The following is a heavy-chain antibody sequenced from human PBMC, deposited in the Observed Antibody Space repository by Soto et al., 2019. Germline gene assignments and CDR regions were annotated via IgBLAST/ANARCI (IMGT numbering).Heavy chain of an antibody. CDR3: AKSTWEGLNYYYYMDV. Sequence: GGSLRLSCAASGFTFSSYAMSWVRQAPGKGLEWVSAISGSGGSTYYADSVKGRFTISRDNSKNTLYLQMNSLRAEDTAVYYCAKSTWEGLNYYYYMDVWGQGTTVTVSS. CDR1: GFTFSSYA. D-gene: IGHD1-26*01. CDR2: ISGSGGST. V-gene: IGHV3-23*01. J-gene: IGHJ6*03.